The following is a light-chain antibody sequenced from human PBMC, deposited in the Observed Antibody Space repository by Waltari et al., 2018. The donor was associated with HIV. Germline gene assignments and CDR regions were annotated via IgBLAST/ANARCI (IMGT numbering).Light chain of an antibody. CDR2: DVP. V-gene: IGLV2-14*03. Sequence: QSALTQPASVSGSPGQSITISCTGSSSDIGAYNSVSWYQQHPGNAPKLIIYDVPNRPSGVSDRFAGSKSGNTASLTISELQADDEADYYCKSKRSSSTPGVVGTGTKVAVL. CDR3: KSKRSSSTPGV. CDR1: SSDIGAYNS. J-gene: IGLJ1*01.